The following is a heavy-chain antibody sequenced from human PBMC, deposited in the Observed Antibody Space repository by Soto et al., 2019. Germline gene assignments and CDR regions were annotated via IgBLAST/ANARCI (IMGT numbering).Heavy chain of an antibody. J-gene: IGHJ3*02. D-gene: IGHD3-9*01. Sequence: QVQLVQSGGEVKKPGASLKVSCKASCYTFNTYGISWVRQAPGQGLEWLGWINGYIDYIEYAQKVQGRVTLRTDTSMSTAYVELRNLRSDDTAVYYCAGGNYFVPTPGPFDTWGQGTMVTVTS. V-gene: IGHV1-18*01. CDR2: INGYIDYI. CDR3: AGGNYFVPTPGPFDT. CDR1: CYTFNTYG.